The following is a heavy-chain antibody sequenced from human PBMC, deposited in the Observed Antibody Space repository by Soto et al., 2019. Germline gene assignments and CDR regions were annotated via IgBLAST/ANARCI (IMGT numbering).Heavy chain of an antibody. D-gene: IGHD2-8*02. CDR3: ARDKITGLFDY. CDR1: GGSFSGYS. Sequence: QVQLQQWGAGLLKPSETLSLTCAVYGGSFSGYSWTWIRQPPGTGLEWIGEINHSGSTNYNPSLKSRVTISVDPSKNQFPLKLTSVTAADTAVYYCARDKITGLFDYWGQGALVTVSS. J-gene: IGHJ4*02. V-gene: IGHV4-34*01. CDR2: INHSGST.